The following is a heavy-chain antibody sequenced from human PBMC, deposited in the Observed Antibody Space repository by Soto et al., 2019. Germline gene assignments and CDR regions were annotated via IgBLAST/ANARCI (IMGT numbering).Heavy chain of an antibody. CDR3: ARDPDGITETYYYYYMDV. CDR1: GFTFSSYW. J-gene: IGHJ6*03. D-gene: IGHD1-20*01. Sequence: GSLRLSCAASGFTFSSYWMHWVRQAPGKGLVWVSRINSDGSSTSYADSVKGRFTISRDNAKNTLYLQMNSLRAEDTAVYYCARDPDGITETYYYYYMDVWGKGTTVTVSS. V-gene: IGHV3-74*01. CDR2: INSDGSST.